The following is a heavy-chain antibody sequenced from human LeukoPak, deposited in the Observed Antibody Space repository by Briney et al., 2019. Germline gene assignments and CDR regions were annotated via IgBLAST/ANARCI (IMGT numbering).Heavy chain of an antibody. D-gene: IGHD6-25*01. V-gene: IGHV4-59*01. CDR2: ISYSGGA. CDR3: VRGERLGGDY. CDR1: GVSISSYY. J-gene: IGHJ4*01. Sequence: PSETLSLTCSVSGVSISSYYWSRIRQSPGKGLEWIGYISYSGGANYNPSLKSRVIISLDTSKNQFSLQLSSVTAADTAVYYCVRGERLGGDYWGHGILVTVSS.